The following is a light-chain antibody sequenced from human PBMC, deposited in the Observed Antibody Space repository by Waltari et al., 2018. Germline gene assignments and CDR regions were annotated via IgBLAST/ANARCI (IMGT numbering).Light chain of an antibody. Sequence: DIQMTQSPSTLSASVGDTVTISCRANRGISGLLAWYQQKPGQAPKLLSLEEDNLQNGVPSRFSGSGGGTEFSLIISNLQPDDSATYYCQQYAESPLTFGGGTKVEI. CDR2: EED. CDR3: QQYAESPLT. V-gene: IGKV1-5*03. J-gene: IGKJ4*01. CDR1: RGISGL.